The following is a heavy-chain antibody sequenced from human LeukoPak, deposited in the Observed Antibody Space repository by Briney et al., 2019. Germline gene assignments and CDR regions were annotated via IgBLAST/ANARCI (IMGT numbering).Heavy chain of an antibody. CDR1: SYTFTRYG. CDR2: ISGSNGNT. CDR3: ARSGRGTYYYSDL. D-gene: IGHD5-12*01. Sequence: GASVKVSCKASSYTFTRYGISWVRQAPGQGLEWMGWISGSNGNTNYAQKFLGRVTMTADTSTSTAYMELRSLTSDDTAVYYCARSGRGTYYYSDLWGQGTLVTVSS. V-gene: IGHV1-18*01. J-gene: IGHJ4*02.